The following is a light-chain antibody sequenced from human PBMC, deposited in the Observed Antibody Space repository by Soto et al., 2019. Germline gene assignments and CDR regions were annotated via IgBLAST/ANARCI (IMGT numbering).Light chain of an antibody. CDR3: QQYGSSPSIT. CDR2: GAS. V-gene: IGKV3-20*01. Sequence: EIVLTQSPGTLSLSPGERATXXXXXXQSVSSSYLAWYQQKPGQAPRLLIYGASSRATGIPDRFSGSGSGTDFTLTISRLEPEDFAVYYCQQYGSSPSITFGQGTRLENK. CDR1: QSVSSSY. J-gene: IGKJ5*01.